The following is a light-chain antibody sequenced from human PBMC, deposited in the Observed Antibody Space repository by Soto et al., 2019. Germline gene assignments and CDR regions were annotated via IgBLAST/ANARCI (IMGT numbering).Light chain of an antibody. Sequence: QSVLTQPRSVSGSPGHSVTISCTGTSSDVGGYSYVSWYQQHPGKAPKLMISDVSKRPSGVPDRFSGFKFGNTASLTISGLQAEDEADYYCCSYAGAFTYVFGSGTKVTVL. CDR1: SSDVGGYSY. V-gene: IGLV2-11*01. CDR2: DVS. CDR3: CSYAGAFTYV. J-gene: IGLJ1*01.